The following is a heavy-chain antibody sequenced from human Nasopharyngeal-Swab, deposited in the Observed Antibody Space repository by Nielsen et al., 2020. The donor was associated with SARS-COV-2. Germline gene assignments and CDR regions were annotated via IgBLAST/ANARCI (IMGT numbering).Heavy chain of an antibody. J-gene: IGHJ6*03. Sequence: GGSLRLSCAASGFTFSSYAMSWVRQAPGKGLEWVSAISGSGGSTYYADSVKGRFTISRDHSKNTLYLQMNSLRAEDTAVYYCAKDQGYCSGGSCYDYYYYMDVWGKGTTVTVSS. D-gene: IGHD2-15*01. CDR2: ISGSGGST. CDR1: GFTFSSYA. V-gene: IGHV3-23*01. CDR3: AKDQGYCSGGSCYDYYYYMDV.